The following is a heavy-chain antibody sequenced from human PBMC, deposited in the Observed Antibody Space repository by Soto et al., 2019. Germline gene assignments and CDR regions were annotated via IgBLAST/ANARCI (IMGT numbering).Heavy chain of an antibody. CDR3: AKPLTTVTQYYFDY. CDR2: ISYDGSNK. D-gene: IGHD4-17*01. V-gene: IGHV3-30*18. CDR1: GFTFSSYG. Sequence: QVQLVESGGGVVQPGRSLRLSCAASGFTFSSYGMHWVRQAPGKGLEWVAVISYDGSNKYYADSVKGRFTISRDNSKNTLYLQMNSLRAEDTAVYYCAKPLTTVTQYYFDYWGQGTLVTVSS. J-gene: IGHJ4*02.